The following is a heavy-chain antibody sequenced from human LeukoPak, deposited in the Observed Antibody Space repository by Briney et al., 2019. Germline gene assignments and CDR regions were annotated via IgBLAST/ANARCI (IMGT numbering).Heavy chain of an antibody. J-gene: IGHJ4*02. V-gene: IGHV4-30-4*01. Sequence: SETLSLTCTVSGGSISSGDYYWSWIRQPPGKGLEWIGYIYYSGSTYYNPSLKSRVTISVDKSKNQFSLKLSSVTAADTAVYYCARDSRPSLYSSSWFDYWGQGTLVTVSS. CDR1: GGSISSGDYY. CDR2: IYYSGST. CDR3: ARDSRPSLYSSSWFDY. D-gene: IGHD6-13*01.